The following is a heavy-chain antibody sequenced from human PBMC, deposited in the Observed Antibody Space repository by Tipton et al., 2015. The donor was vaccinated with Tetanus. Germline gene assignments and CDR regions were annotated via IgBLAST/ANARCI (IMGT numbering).Heavy chain of an antibody. CDR3: ARGGTMDY. Sequence: QLVQSGAEVKKPGASVKVSCKASGYTFISYGISWVRQAPGQGLEWMGWINTDKGSTNYAQNLQGRVIMTTDTSTLTAYMELRSLRSDDTAVYYCARGGTMDYWGQGTLVTVSA. CDR2: INTDKGST. V-gene: IGHV1-18*01. D-gene: IGHD1-1*01. CDR1: GYTFISYG. J-gene: IGHJ4*02.